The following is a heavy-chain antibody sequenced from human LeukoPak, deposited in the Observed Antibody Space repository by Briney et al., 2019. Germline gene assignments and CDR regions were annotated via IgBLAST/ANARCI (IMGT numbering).Heavy chain of an antibody. CDR1: GYTFTGYY. J-gene: IGHJ4*02. CDR2: INPNSGGT. Sequence: ASVKVSCKASGYTFTGYYMHWVRQAPGQGLEWMGWINPNSGGTNYAQKFQGRVTMTRDTSISTAYMELSRLRSDDTAVYYCARDERAATITNYFDYWGQGTLVTVSS. D-gene: IGHD5-24*01. V-gene: IGHV1-2*02. CDR3: ARDERAATITNYFDY.